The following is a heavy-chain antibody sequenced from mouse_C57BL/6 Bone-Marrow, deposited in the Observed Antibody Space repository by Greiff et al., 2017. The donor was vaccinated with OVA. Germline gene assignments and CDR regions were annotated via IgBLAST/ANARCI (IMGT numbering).Heavy chain of an antibody. J-gene: IGHJ4*01. V-gene: IGHV3-6*01. CDR2: ISYDGSN. CDR3: ARDAAYGSSDAMDY. CDR1: GYSITSGYY. D-gene: IGHD1-1*01. Sequence: EVHLVESGPGLVKPSQSLSLTCSVTGYSITSGYYWNWIRQFPGNKLEWMGYISYDGSNNYNPSLKNRISITRDTSKNQFFLKLNSVTTEDTATYYCARDAAYGSSDAMDYWGQGTSVTVSS.